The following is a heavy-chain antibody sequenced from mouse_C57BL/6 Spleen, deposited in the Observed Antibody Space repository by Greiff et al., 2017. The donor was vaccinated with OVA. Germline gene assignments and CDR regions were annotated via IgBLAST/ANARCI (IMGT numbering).Heavy chain of an antibody. CDR3: ARSGDGDEGYYAMDY. J-gene: IGHJ4*01. D-gene: IGHD2-13*01. V-gene: IGHV1-81*01. CDR1: GYTFTSYG. CDR2: IYPRSGNT. Sequence: QVQLQQSGAELARPGASVKLSCKASGYTFTSYGISWVKQRTGQGLEWIGEIYPRSGNTYYNEKFKGKATLTADKSSSTAYMELRSLTSEDSAVYFCARSGDGDEGYYAMDYWGQGTSVTVSS.